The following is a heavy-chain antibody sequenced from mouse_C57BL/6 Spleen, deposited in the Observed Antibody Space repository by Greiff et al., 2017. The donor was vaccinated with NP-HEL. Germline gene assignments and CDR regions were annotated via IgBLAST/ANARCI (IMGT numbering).Heavy chain of an antibody. J-gene: IGHJ4*01. CDR1: GFTFSSYT. Sequence: DVKLVESGGGLVKPGGSLKLSCAASGFTFSSYTMSWVRQTPEKRLEWVATISGGGGNTYYPDSVKGRFTISRDNAKNTLYLQMSSLRSEDTALYYCARLTTVVADAMDYWGQGTSVTVSS. V-gene: IGHV5-9*01. CDR2: ISGGGGNT. CDR3: ARLTTVVADAMDY. D-gene: IGHD1-1*01.